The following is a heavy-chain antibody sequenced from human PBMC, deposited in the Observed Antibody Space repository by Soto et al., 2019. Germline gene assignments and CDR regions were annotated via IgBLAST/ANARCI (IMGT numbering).Heavy chain of an antibody. J-gene: IGHJ4*02. Sequence: ASVKVSCKASGYTFTSYYMHWVRQAPGQGLEWMGIINPSGGSTSYAQKFQGRVTMTRDTSTSTVYMELSSLRSEDTAVYYCAREDKHSDIVVVPAAYDYWGQGTLVTVSS. CDR3: AREDKHSDIVVVPAAYDY. CDR1: GYTFTSYY. CDR2: INPSGGST. V-gene: IGHV1-46*01. D-gene: IGHD2-2*01.